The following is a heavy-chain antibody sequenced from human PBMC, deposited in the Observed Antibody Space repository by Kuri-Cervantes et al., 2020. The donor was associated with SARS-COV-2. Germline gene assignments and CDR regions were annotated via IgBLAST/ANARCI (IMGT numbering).Heavy chain of an antibody. Sequence: GGSLRLSCAASGFTFSSYGMHWVRQAPGKGLEWVAVISYEGSNKYYADSVKGRFTISRDNSKNTLYLQMNSLRAEDTAVYYCAKEMGATKYFQHWGQGTLVTVSS. CDR2: ISYEGSNK. V-gene: IGHV3-30*18. CDR3: AKEMGATKYFQH. D-gene: IGHD1-26*01. J-gene: IGHJ1*01. CDR1: GFTFSSYG.